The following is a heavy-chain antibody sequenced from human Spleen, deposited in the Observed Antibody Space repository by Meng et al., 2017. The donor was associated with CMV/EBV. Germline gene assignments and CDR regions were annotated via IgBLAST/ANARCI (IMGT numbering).Heavy chain of an antibody. CDR3: ARDFWRDRRGGMDV. CDR1: GFTFSSYW. CDR2: IKQDGSEE. D-gene: IGHD3-3*01. J-gene: IGHJ6*02. V-gene: IGHV3-7*01. Sequence: GGSLRLSCAASGFTFSSYWMSWVRQAPGKGLEWVANIKQDGSEEYYVDAVKGRFTISRDNAKNSLYLQMNSLRAEDTAVYYCARDFWRDRRGGMDVWGQGTTVTVSS.